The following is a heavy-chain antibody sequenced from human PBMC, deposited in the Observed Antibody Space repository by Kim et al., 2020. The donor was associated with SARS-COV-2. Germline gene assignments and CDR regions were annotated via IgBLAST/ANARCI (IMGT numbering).Heavy chain of an antibody. J-gene: IGHJ4*02. D-gene: IGHD6-13*01. Sequence: TIYYAECVKGRYTNSRDNAKKSLYLQMNSLRAEDTAVYYCAREESSSVDYWGQGTLVTVSS. CDR3: AREESSSVDY. V-gene: IGHV3-11*01. CDR2: TI.